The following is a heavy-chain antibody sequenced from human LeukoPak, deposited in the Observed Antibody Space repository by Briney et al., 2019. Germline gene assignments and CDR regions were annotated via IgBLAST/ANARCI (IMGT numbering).Heavy chain of an antibody. J-gene: IGHJ4*02. D-gene: IGHD6-13*01. CDR2: INPNSGGT. Sequence: GASVKVSCKASGYTXTGYYMHWVRQAPGQGLEWMGWINPNSGGTNYAQKFQGRVTMTRDTSISTAYMELSRLRSDDTAVYYCATDWDIAAAGSGDYWGQGTLVTVSS. CDR1: GYTXTGYY. CDR3: ATDWDIAAAGSGDY. V-gene: IGHV1-2*02.